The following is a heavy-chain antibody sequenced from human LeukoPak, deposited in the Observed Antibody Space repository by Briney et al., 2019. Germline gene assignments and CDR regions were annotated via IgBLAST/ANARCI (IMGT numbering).Heavy chain of an antibody. D-gene: IGHD1-26*01. Sequence: GGSVRLSCAAWGFTFRSYGMHGVRPAPGKGREGVACISYDGSNKHYADSVKGRFTISRDNSKNTLYLQMHSLRAEDTAVYYCAKGRTLRIVGATTDYWGQGTLVTVSS. CDR3: AKGRTLRIVGATTDY. CDR2: ISYDGSNK. J-gene: IGHJ4*02. V-gene: IGHV3-30*18. CDR1: GFTFRSYG.